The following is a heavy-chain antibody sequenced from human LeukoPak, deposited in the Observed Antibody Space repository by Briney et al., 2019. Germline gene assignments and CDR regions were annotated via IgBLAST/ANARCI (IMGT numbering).Heavy chain of an antibody. Sequence: QPGGSLRLSCAASGFTVSSNYMSWVRQAPGKGLEWVAVISYDGSNKYYADSVKGRFTISRDNSKNTLYLQMNSLRAEDTAVYYCAKDLGWFDPWGQGTLVTVSS. CDR1: GFTVSSNY. V-gene: IGHV3-30*18. CDR2: ISYDGSNK. CDR3: AKDLGWFDP. J-gene: IGHJ5*02. D-gene: IGHD7-27*01.